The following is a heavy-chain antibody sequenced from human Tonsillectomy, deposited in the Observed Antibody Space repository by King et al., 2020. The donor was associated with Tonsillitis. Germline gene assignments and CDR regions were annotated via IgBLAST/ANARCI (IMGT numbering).Heavy chain of an antibody. D-gene: IGHD3-22*01. V-gene: IGHV4-34*01. CDR2: INHSGST. Sequence: VQLQQWGAGLLKPSETLSLTCAVSGGSFSGYYWSWIRQPPGKGLEWIGEINHSGSTNYNPSLKSRVTISVDTSKNQFSLKLSSVTAADTAVYYCARDKYDSSGYYSWGQGTLVTVSS. CDR3: ARDKYDSSGYYS. J-gene: IGHJ1*01. CDR1: GGSFSGYY.